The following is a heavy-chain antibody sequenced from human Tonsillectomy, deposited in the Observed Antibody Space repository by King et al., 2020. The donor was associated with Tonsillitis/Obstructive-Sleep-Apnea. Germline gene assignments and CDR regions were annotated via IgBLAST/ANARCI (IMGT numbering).Heavy chain of an antibody. J-gene: IGHJ6*03. Sequence: VTLKESDPVLVKPTETLTLTCTVSGFSLSNARMGVSWIRQPPGKALEWLAHIFSNDEKSYSTSLNSRLTISKDTSRSQVVLTMTNMDPVDTATYYCARAPSTSYFYYYYMDVWGKGTTVTVSS. CDR2: IFSNDEK. V-gene: IGHV2-26*01. D-gene: IGHD2-2*01. CDR1: GFSLSNARMG. CDR3: ARAPSTSYFYYYYMDV.